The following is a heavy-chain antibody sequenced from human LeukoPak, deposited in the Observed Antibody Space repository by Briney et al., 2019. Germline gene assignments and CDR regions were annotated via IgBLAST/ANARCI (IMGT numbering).Heavy chain of an antibody. D-gene: IGHD3-22*01. CDR1: GFTFSSYA. V-gene: IGHV3-30-3*01. CDR3: AKETDYDSSGYYYPYFQH. Sequence: GRCLRLSCAASGFTFSSYAMHWVRQAPGKGLEWVAVISYDGSNKYYADSVKGRFTISGDNSKNTLYLQMNSLRAEDTAVYYCAKETDYDSSGYYYPYFQHWGQGTLVTVSS. CDR2: ISYDGSNK. J-gene: IGHJ1*01.